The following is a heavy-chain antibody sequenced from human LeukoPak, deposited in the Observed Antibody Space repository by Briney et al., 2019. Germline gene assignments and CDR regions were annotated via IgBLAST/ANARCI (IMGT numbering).Heavy chain of an antibody. D-gene: IGHD3-10*01. J-gene: IGHJ4*02. V-gene: IGHV1-2*02. CDR3: ARDRVTMVRGVIGGNDY. CDR1: GYTFNGYY. CDR2: INPNSGGT. Sequence: ASVKVSFKASGYTFNGYYMHWVRHAPGQGLEWMGWINPNSGGTNYAQKFQGRVTMTRDTSISTAYMGLSRLRSDDTAVYYCARDRVTMVRGVIGGNDYWGQGTLVTVSS.